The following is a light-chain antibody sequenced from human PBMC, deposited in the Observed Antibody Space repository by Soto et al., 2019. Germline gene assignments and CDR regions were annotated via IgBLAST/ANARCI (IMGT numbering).Light chain of an antibody. J-gene: IGKJ1*01. Sequence: DIQMTQSPSSLSASVGDRVTITCRASQGISNFLAWHQQKPGKVPKLLIYAASTLQSGVPSRFSGSGSGTDFTLTTTSLQPEAVATYYCQMYNSAPWTFGQGTKVEIK. V-gene: IGKV1-27*01. CDR3: QMYNSAPWT. CDR1: QGISNF. CDR2: AAS.